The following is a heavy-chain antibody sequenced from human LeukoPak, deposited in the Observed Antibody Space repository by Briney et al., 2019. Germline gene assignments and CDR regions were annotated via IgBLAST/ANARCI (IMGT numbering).Heavy chain of an antibody. J-gene: IGHJ5*02. V-gene: IGHV3-30*02. CDR2: IRYDGSNK. CDR3: AKDLSSWVYNWFDP. D-gene: IGHD6-13*01. CDR1: GFTSSSYG. Sequence: PRGSLRLSCAASGFTSSSYGMHWVRQPPGKGLEWVAFIRYDGSNKYYADSVKGRFTISRDNSKNTLYLQMNSLRAEDTAVYYCAKDLSSWVYNWFDPWGQGTLVTVSS.